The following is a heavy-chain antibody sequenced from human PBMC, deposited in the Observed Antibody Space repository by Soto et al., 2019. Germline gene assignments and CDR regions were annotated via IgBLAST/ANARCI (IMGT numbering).Heavy chain of an antibody. CDR1: DGSISSNSHY. V-gene: IGHV4-39*01. D-gene: IGHD5-12*01. CDR2: MFHSGST. Sequence: PSETLSLTCTVSDGSISSNSHYWGWIRQPPGKGLEWIGSMFHSGSTYYNPSLNNRVTISIDTSKNEFFLKLNYVTAADTAVYYCVRQLIVARRASGCALFPSWAHGTPV. CDR3: VRQLIVARRASGCALFPS. J-gene: IGHJ5*01.